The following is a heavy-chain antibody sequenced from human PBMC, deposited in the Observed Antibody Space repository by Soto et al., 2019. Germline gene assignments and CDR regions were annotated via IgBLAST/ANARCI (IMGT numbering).Heavy chain of an antibody. CDR1: GYTFTDYF. D-gene: IGHD1-26*01. V-gene: IGHV1-2*02. Sequence: QVPLIQSGAEVKKPGASVKVSCKASGYTFTDYFIHWVRQAPGQGLEWMGWINPNSGDTNYAPKFQGRVTMTTDTSISTAYLELTRLRSDDTAVCYCARAVGYSAQDAFDIWGQGTMVTVSS. J-gene: IGHJ3*02. CDR3: ARAVGYSAQDAFDI. CDR2: INPNSGDT.